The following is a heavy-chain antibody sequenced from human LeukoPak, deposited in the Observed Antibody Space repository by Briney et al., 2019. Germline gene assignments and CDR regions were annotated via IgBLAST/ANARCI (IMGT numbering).Heavy chain of an antibody. J-gene: IGHJ3*02. CDR1: GFSFSSYA. CDR3: AKETVVVVAATPDAFDI. V-gene: IGHV3-23*01. CDR2: ISASGGRT. D-gene: IGHD2-15*01. Sequence: GGSLRLSCAAGGFSFSSYAMSWVRQAPGKGLEWVSAISASGGRTYYTDSVKGRFTISRDNSKNTLYLQMNSLRAEDTAVYYCAKETVVVVAATPDAFDIWGQGTMVTVSS.